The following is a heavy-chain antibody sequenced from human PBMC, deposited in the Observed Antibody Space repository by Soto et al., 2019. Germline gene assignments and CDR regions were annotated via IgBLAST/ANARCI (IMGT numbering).Heavy chain of an antibody. CDR1: GFIFSNYG. J-gene: IGHJ4*02. CDR3: AIVRVADSPLDH. D-gene: IGHD3-10*02. V-gene: IGHV3-30*03. CDR2: ISYDGSDI. Sequence: QVQLVESGGGVVQPGRSLRLSCVGSGFIFSNYGMHWVRQAPGKGLEWVAFISYDGSDILYADSVKCRFTISRDNSKSTLFRHMNRPTAEDTAIYFCAIVRVADSPLDHWGQGTLVTVSS.